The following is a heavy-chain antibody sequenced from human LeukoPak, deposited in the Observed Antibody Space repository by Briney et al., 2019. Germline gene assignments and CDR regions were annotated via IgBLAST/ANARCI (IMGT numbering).Heavy chain of an antibody. CDR1: GGSFSGYY. CDR2: INHSGST. D-gene: IGHD2-2*01. V-gene: IGHV4-34*01. CDR3: ARYCSSTSCYSPNAFDI. Sequence: KSSETLSLTCAVYGGSFSGYYWSWIRQPPGKGLGWIGEINHSGSTNYNPSLKSRVTISVDTSKNQFSLKLSSVTAADTAVYYCARYCSSTSCYSPNAFDIWGQGTMVTVSS. J-gene: IGHJ3*02.